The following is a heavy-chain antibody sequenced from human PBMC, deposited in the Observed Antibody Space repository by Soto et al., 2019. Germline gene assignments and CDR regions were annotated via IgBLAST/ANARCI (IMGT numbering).Heavy chain of an antibody. J-gene: IGHJ5*02. CDR2: IIPIFGTA. D-gene: IGHD6-19*01. CDR1: GGTFSSYA. CDR3: ARDTAVAASGWLDP. Sequence: ASVKVSCKASGGTFSSYAISWVRQAPGQGLEWMGGIIPIFGTANYAQKFQGRVTITADESTSTAYMELSSLRSEDTAVYYCARDTAVAASGWLDPWGQGTLVTVSS. V-gene: IGHV1-69*13.